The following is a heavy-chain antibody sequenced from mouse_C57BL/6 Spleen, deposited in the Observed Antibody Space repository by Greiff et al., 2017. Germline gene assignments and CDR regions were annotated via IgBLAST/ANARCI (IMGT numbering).Heavy chain of an antibody. Sequence: QVQLQQSGAELAKPGASVKLSCTASGYTFTSYWMHWVKQRPGQGLEWIGYINPSSGYTKYNQKFKDKATLTADKSSSTAYMQLSSLPSEDSAVDCYARHGESVYKYFDVWGTGTTVTVSA. CDR2: INPSSGYT. CDR3: ARHGESVYKYFDV. J-gene: IGHJ1*03. CDR1: GYTFTSYW. D-gene: IGHD2-1*01. V-gene: IGHV1-7*01.